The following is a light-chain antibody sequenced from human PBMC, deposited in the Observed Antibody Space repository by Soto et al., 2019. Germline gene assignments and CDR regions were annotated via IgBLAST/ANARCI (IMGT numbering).Light chain of an antibody. Sequence: SYELTQPPSVSVATGKTARITCGGNNIGSKSVHWYQQKPGQAPVLVIYYDSDRPSGIPERFSGSNSGNTATLTISRVEAGDEADYYCQVWDSSSDHRVVFGGGTKLTVL. V-gene: IGLV3-21*04. CDR3: QVWDSSSDHRVV. J-gene: IGLJ2*01. CDR2: YDS. CDR1: NIGSKS.